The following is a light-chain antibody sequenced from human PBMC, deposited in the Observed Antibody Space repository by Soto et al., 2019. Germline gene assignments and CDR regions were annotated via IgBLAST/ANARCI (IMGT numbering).Light chain of an antibody. Sequence: DIQMTQSPSTQSASVGDRVTITCLASQSIRSWLAWYQQKPGKAPKLLIYKTSSLQSGVPSRFSGAESGTEFTLTLSSLQPEDFATYFCQQYNTYPWTFGHGTKVEVK. CDR3: QQYNTYPWT. J-gene: IGKJ1*01. CDR2: KTS. CDR1: QSIRSW. V-gene: IGKV1-5*03.